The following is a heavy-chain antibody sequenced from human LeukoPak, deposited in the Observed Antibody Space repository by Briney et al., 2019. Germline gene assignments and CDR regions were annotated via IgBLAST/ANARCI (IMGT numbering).Heavy chain of an antibody. CDR2: ISSSSSSI. CDR1: GFTFSIFS. J-gene: IGHJ3*02. D-gene: IGHD3-10*01. Sequence: PGGSLRLSCAASGFTFSIFSMNWLRQAPGKGLKWVSYISSSSSSIYYADSVKGRFTVSRDNAKNSLYLQMNSLRAEDTAVFYCARARGSMVDAFDIWGQGTMVTVSS. V-gene: IGHV3-48*01. CDR3: ARARGSMVDAFDI.